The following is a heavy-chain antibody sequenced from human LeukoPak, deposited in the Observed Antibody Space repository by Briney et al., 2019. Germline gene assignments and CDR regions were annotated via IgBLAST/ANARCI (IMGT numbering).Heavy chain of an antibody. V-gene: IGHV1-18*01. CDR3: ARVRGYSGYAVWFDP. CDR2: ISAYNGNT. Sequence: ASVKVSCKASGYTFTSYGISWVRQAPGQGLEWMGWISAYNGNTNYAQKLQGRVTMTRDTSISTAYMELSRLRSDDTAVYYCARVRGYSGYAVWFDPWGQGTLVTVSS. CDR1: GYTFTSYG. J-gene: IGHJ5*02. D-gene: IGHD5-12*01.